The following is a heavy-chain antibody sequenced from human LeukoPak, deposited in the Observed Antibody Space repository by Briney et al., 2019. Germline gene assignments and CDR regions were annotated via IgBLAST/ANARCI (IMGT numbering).Heavy chain of an antibody. CDR2: IYYSGST. D-gene: IGHD6-13*01. Sequence: SETLSLTCTVSGGSISSYYWSWIRQPPGKGLEWIGYIYYSGSTNYNPSLKSRVTISVDTSKNQFSLRLSSVTAADTAVYYCARVVKQQLLNWFDPWGQGTLVTVSS. J-gene: IGHJ5*02. V-gene: IGHV4-59*08. CDR3: ARVVKQQLLNWFDP. CDR1: GGSISSYY.